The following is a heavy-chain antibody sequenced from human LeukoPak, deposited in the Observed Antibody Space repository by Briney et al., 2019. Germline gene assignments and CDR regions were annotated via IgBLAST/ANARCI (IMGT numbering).Heavy chain of an antibody. J-gene: IGHJ4*02. Sequence: GGSLRLSCAASGFTFSSYWMSWVRQAPGKGLEWVSSISSSSSYIYYADSVKGRFTISRDNAKNSLYLQMNSLRAEDTAVYYCARETDGYNVYWGQGTLVTVSS. CDR1: GFTFSSYW. D-gene: IGHD5-24*01. CDR2: ISSSSSYI. V-gene: IGHV3-21*01. CDR3: ARETDGYNVY.